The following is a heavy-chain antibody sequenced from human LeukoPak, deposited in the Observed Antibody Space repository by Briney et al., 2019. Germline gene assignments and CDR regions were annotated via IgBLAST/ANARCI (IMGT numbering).Heavy chain of an antibody. V-gene: IGHV1-69*02. CDR3: ASEDNPPNWFDP. J-gene: IGHJ5*02. D-gene: IGHD1-1*01. CDR1: GGTFSSYT. CDR2: IIPILGIA. Sequence: ASVKVSCKASGGTFSSYTISWVRQAPGQGLEWMGRIIPILGIANYAQKSQGRVTITADKSTSTAYMELSSLRSEDTAVYYCASEDNPPNWFDPWGQGTLVTVSS.